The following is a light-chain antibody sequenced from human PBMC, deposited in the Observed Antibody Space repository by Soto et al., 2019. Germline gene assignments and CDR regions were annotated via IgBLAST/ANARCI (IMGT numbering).Light chain of an antibody. CDR3: QQFNAYPLT. V-gene: IGKV1-9*01. J-gene: IGKJ4*01. Sequence: DIQLTQSPSFLSASVGDRVTISCRASQGISDYLAWYQQKPGKATKLLIYGASTLQSGVPSRFSGSASGTDFPLPISSLQPEDFATYFCQQFNAYPLTFGGGTKLEIK. CDR2: GAS. CDR1: QGISDY.